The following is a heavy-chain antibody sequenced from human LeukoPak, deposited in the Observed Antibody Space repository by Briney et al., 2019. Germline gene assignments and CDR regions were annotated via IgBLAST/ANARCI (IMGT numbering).Heavy chain of an antibody. Sequence: ASVKVSCKASGYSSTYVFTTYPIHWVRQAPGQGLEWMGWISAYNGNTNQAQKLQGRVTMTTDTSTRTAYMELRSLRSDDTAVYYCARDYYDSSGYYYVFAYWGQGTLVTVSS. V-gene: IGHV1-18*04. D-gene: IGHD3-22*01. CDR2: ISAYNGNT. CDR3: ARDYYDSSGYYYVFAY. J-gene: IGHJ4*02. CDR1: GYSSTYVFTTYP.